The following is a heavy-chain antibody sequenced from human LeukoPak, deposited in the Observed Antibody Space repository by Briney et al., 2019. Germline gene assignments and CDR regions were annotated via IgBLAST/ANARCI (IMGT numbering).Heavy chain of an antibody. CDR2: INPSGGST. Sequence: GASVTLSCTASGYTFTICYMHWERHAPGQGLEWMGIINPSGGSTSYAQKFQGRVTMTRDTSTSTVYMELSSLRSEDTGVYYCARASPERSVYYGSGSYYPLDYWGQGTLVTGSS. J-gene: IGHJ4*02. CDR3: ARASPERSVYYGSGSYYPLDY. CDR1: GYTFTICY. V-gene: IGHV1-46*01. D-gene: IGHD3-10*01.